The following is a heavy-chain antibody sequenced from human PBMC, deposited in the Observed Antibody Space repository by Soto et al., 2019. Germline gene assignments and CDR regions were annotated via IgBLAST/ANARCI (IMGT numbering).Heavy chain of an antibody. CDR2: ISYDASNK. CDR1: GFTFSSYA. CDR3: ARTYYYDSSGYSDLGY. Sequence: QVQLVESGGGVVQPGRSLRLSCAASGFTFSSYAMHWVRQAPGKGLEWVAVISYDASNKYYADSVKGRFTISRDNSKNTLYLQMNSLRAEDTAVYYCARTYYYDSSGYSDLGYWGQGTLVTVSS. V-gene: IGHV3-30-3*01. J-gene: IGHJ4*02. D-gene: IGHD3-22*01.